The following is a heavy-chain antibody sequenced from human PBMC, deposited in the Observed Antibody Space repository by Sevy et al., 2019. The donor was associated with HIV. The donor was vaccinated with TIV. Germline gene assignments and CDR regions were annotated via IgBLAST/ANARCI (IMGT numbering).Heavy chain of an antibody. Sequence: SETLSLTCTVSGGSISSYYWSWIRQPAGKGLEWIGRIYTRGSTNYNPSLKSRVTMSVDTSKNQFSLKLSSVTAADTAVYYCARVAGGRSHCGGDCYLFDPWGQGTLVTVSS. V-gene: IGHV4-4*07. J-gene: IGHJ5*02. CDR2: IYTRGST. D-gene: IGHD2-21*02. CDR1: GGSISSYY. CDR3: ARVAGGRSHCGGDCYLFDP.